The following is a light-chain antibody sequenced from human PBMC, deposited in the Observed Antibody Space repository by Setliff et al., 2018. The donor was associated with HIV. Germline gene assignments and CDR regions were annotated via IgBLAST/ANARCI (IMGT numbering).Light chain of an antibody. Sequence: SYKLTQPPSVSVAPGRTAKITCGGNNIGSKSVHWYQQKPGQAPVLVIYYDSDRPSGIPERFSGSNSGNTATLTISRVEAGDEADYYCQVWDSSSDHYVFATGTKVTVL. CDR1: NIGSKS. J-gene: IGLJ1*01. CDR2: YDS. V-gene: IGLV3-21*04. CDR3: QVWDSSSDHYV.